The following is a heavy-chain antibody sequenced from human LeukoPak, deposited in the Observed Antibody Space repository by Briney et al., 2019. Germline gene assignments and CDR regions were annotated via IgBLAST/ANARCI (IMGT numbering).Heavy chain of an antibody. CDR3: AKDIDIVVVVAATGDAFDI. Sequence: GGSLRLSCAASGFTFSSYAMSWVRQAPGKGLEWVSAISGSGGSTYYADSVKGRFTISRDNSKNTLYLQMNSLRAEDTALYYCAKDIDIVVVVAATGDAFDIWGQGTMVTVSS. J-gene: IGHJ3*02. D-gene: IGHD2-15*01. CDR1: GFTFSSYA. CDR2: ISGSGGST. V-gene: IGHV3-23*01.